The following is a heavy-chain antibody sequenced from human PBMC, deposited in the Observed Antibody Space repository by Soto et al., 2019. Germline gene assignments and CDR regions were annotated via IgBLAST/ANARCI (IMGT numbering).Heavy chain of an antibody. CDR1: GFTFSNAW. Sequence: PGGSLRLSCAASGFTFSNAWMNWVRQAPGKGLEWVGRIKSKTDGGTTDYAAPVKGRFTISRDDSKNTLYLQMNSLKTEDTAVYYCTTDDVAVADAEIDYWGQGTLVTVSS. CDR3: TTDDVAVADAEIDY. D-gene: IGHD6-19*01. J-gene: IGHJ4*02. V-gene: IGHV3-15*07. CDR2: IKSKTDGGTT.